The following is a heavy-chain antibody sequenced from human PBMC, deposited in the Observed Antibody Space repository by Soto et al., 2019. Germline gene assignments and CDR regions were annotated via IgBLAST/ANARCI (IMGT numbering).Heavy chain of an antibody. CDR3: AKARYVDLRPEDY. Sequence: EVQLLESGGDLVQPGGSLRLSCAASGFTFSSYAMSWVRQAPGKGLEWVSAISGSGGSTYYADSVKGRFTISRDNSKNTLYLQMNSLRAEDTAVYYCAKARYVDLRPEDYWGQGTLVTVSS. V-gene: IGHV3-23*01. CDR1: GFTFSSYA. D-gene: IGHD3-16*01. J-gene: IGHJ4*02. CDR2: ISGSGGST.